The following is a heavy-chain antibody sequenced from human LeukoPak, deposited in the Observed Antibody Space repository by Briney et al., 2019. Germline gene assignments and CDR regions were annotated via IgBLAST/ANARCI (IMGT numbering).Heavy chain of an antibody. D-gene: IGHD4-17*01. J-gene: IGHJ4*02. CDR1: GFTFSGYA. Sequence: GGSLRLSCAASGFTFSGYAMNWVRQAPGKGLEWVSGINNGGISTYYADSVKGRFTISRDNAKNSLYLQMNSLRAEDTALYYCAKDRGSYGDYDYFDYWGQGTLVTVSS. V-gene: IGHV3-23*01. CDR3: AKDRGSYGDYDYFDY. CDR2: INNGGIST.